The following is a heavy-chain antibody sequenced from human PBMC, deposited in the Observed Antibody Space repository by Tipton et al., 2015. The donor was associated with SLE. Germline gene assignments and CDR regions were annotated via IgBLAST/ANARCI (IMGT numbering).Heavy chain of an antibody. CDR3: ATSFIYSDWGAFHI. D-gene: IGHD4-11*01. Sequence: GLVKPSETLSLICNVSGHSISSGYYWGWIRQFPGKGLEWIGSMFDSGTVFYNPSLKNRVTISLDTPKNQFSLKLNSLTAADTAVYYCATSFIYSDWGAFHIWGQGTMVTVSS. J-gene: IGHJ3*02. CDR2: MFDSGTV. V-gene: IGHV4-38-2*02. CDR1: GHSISSGYY.